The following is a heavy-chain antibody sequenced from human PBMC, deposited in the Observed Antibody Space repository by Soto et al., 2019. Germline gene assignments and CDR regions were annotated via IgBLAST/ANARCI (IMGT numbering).Heavy chain of an antibody. V-gene: IGHV3-33*01. D-gene: IGHD4-17*01. CDR3: ARDDTYAETGLDH. CDR1: GFSFNTHG. J-gene: IGHJ4*02. Sequence: QVPLVESGGGVVRPGRSLRLSCEATGFSFNTHGMHWVRQAPGKGLEWVAVIVNDGSEQAYSDSVKGRFTISSDYSKHTLPLQLNSLRAEDTVVYCSARDDTYAETGLDHRCQGILVTVSS. CDR2: IVNDGSEQ.